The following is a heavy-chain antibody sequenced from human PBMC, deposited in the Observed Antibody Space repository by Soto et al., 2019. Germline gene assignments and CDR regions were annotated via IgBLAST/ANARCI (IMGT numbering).Heavy chain of an antibody. CDR1: GYSINSDYY. CDR3: ARSGTKKRTGYSSGWFNFDY. V-gene: IGHV4-38-2*01. J-gene: IGHJ4*02. D-gene: IGHD6-19*01. CDR2: VDHSGRT. Sequence: SETLSLTCAVSGYSINSDYYWGWIRQPPGKGLEWIGSVDHSGRTYYSPSLKSRVTISLDTSKNQFSLKLSSVTAADTAVYYCARSGTKKRTGYSSGWFNFDYWGQGTLVTVSS.